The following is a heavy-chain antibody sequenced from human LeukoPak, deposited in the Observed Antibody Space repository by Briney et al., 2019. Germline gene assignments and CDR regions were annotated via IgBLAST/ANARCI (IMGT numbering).Heavy chain of an antibody. Sequence: NSSGTLSLTCAVSGGSISSSNWWSWVRQPPGKGLEWIGEIYHSGSTYYNPSLKSRVTISVDTSKNQFSLKLSSVTAADTAVYYCARDGYYYDSSGYNWGQGTLVTVSS. V-gene: IGHV4-4*02. CDR3: ARDGYYYDSSGYN. D-gene: IGHD3-22*01. J-gene: IGHJ4*02. CDR1: GGSISSSNW. CDR2: IYHSGST.